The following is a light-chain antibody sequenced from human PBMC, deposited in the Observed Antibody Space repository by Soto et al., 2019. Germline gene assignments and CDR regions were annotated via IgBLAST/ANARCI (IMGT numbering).Light chain of an antibody. V-gene: IGLV2-23*02. CDR2: EVT. CDR1: SSDVGSYNL. CDR3: CSYAGTSTVWV. Sequence: QSALTQPASVSGSPGQSITISCTGTSSDVGSYNLVSWYQHHPDKAPKLIIFEVTKRPSGVSNRFSGSKSGNTASLTISGLQAEDEADYYCCSYAGTSTVWVFGGGTKLTVL. J-gene: IGLJ3*02.